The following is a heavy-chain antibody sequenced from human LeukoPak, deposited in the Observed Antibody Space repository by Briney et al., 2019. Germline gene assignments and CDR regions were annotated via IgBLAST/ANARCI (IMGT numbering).Heavy chain of an antibody. J-gene: IGHJ4*02. CDR1: GYTFTGYY. CDR2: INPNSGGT. V-gene: IGHV1-2*02. D-gene: IGHD2-2*01. Sequence: ASVKVSCKASGYTFTGYYMHWVRQAPGQGLEWMGWINPNSGGTNYAQKFQGRVTMTRDTSISTAYMELSRLRSDDTAVYYCARDYPHCSSTSCYRAHFDYWGQGTLVTVSS. CDR3: ARDYPHCSSTSCYRAHFDY.